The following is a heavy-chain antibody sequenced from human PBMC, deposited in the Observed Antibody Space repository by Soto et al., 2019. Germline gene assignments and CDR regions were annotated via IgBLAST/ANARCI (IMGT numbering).Heavy chain of an antibody. D-gene: IGHD3-10*01. CDR2: INQDGSET. CDR1: RFTFRSYW. V-gene: IGHV3-7*01. J-gene: IGHJ4*02. CDR3: ASGGGAYYGSGSMDY. Sequence: EVQLVESGGGLVQPGGSLRLSCAASRFTFRSYWMSWVRQAPGRGLEWVANINQDGSETYYVDSVKGRFTISRDNAENSLYLQMNSLRGEGTAIYYCASGGGAYYGSGSMDYWGQGTLVTVSS.